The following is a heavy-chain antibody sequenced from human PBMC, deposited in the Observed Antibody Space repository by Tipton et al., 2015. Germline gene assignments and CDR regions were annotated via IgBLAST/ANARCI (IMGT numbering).Heavy chain of an antibody. D-gene: IGHD5-24*01. V-gene: IGHV4-61*01. CDR1: GGSVSSANYY. CDR3: ARDLEHGMDV. CDR2: ISYSGST. J-gene: IGHJ6*02. Sequence: LRLSCTVSGGSVSSANYYWSWIRQPPGKGLEWIGYISYSGSTHYNPSLKSRVTISVDTSKNQFSLTLNSVTAADTAVYYCARDLEHGMDVWGQGTPVTVSS.